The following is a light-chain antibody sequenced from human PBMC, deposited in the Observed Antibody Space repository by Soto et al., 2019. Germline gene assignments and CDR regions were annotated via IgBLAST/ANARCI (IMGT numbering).Light chain of an antibody. CDR3: HQYGSSPLYT. CDR1: QSVSSSY. J-gene: IGKJ2*01. CDR2: GAS. Sequence: EIVLTQSPGTLSLSPGERATLSCRASQSVSSSYLAWYQQKPGQAPRLLIYGASSRATGIPDRFSGSGSGTDFTRTISRLDPEDFAVYYCHQYGSSPLYTFGQGTKLEIK. V-gene: IGKV3-20*01.